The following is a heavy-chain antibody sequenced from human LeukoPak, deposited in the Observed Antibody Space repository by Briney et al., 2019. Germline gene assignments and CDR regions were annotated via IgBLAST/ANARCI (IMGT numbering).Heavy chain of an antibody. D-gene: IGHD3-22*01. CDR3: ARDSSGYFHDFDY. J-gene: IGHJ4*02. CDR1: GYTFTGYY. V-gene: IGHV1-2*02. CDR2: INPNSGGT. Sequence: ASVKVSCKASGYTFTGYYMHWVRQAPGQGLEWMGWINPNSGGTNYAQKFQGRVTMTRDTSISTAYMELSRLRSDDTAVHYCARDSSGYFHDFDYWGQGTLVTVSS.